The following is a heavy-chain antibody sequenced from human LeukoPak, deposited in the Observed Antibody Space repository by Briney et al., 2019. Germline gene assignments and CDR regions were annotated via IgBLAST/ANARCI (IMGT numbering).Heavy chain of an antibody. Sequence: HPGGSLRLSCAASGFTFSSHAMTWVRQAPGKGLERVSVIGYGGGDIQYADSVKGRFTISRDNSKNTLYLQMNSLRAEDTAVYYCARYAPPTTVVTRFFDYWGQGTLVTVSS. D-gene: IGHD4-11*01. V-gene: IGHV3-23*01. CDR2: IGYGGGDI. CDR1: GFTFSSHA. CDR3: ARYAPPTTVVTRFFDY. J-gene: IGHJ4*02.